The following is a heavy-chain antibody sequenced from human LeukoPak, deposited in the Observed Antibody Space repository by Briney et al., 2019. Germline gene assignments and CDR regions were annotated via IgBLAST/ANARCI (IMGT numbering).Heavy chain of an antibody. CDR2: INHSGST. CDR1: GGSFSGYY. D-gene: IGHD3-10*01. Sequence: TSETLSLTCAVYGGSFSGYYWSWIRQPPGKGLEWIGEINHSGSTNYNPSLNSRVTISVDTSKNQFSLKLSSVTAADTAVYYCARDAYNYGSWYFDYWGQGILVTVSS. J-gene: IGHJ4*02. CDR3: ARDAYNYGSWYFDY. V-gene: IGHV4-34*01.